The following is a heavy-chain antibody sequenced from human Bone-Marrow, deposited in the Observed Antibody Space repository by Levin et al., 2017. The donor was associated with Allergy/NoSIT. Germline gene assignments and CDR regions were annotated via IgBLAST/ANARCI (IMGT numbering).Heavy chain of an antibody. CDR2: ISYDGSNK. V-gene: IGHV3-30-3*01. CDR1: GFTFSSYA. J-gene: IGHJ6*03. CDR3: ARDYGSGSLYYYYYYMDV. Sequence: GGSLRLSCAASGFTFSSYAMHWVRQAPGKGLEWVAVISYDGSNKYYADSVKGRFTISRDNSKNTLYLQMNSLRAEDTAVYYCARDYGSGSLYYYYYYMDVWGKGTTVTVSS. D-gene: IGHD3-10*01.